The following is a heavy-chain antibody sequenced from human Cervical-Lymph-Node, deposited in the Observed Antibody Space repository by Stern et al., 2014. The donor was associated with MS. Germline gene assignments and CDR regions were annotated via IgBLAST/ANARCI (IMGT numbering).Heavy chain of an antibody. J-gene: IGHJ4*02. Sequence: QLVESGPGLVKPSETLSLTCTVSGGSISSSSFYWGWVRQPPGKGLEWIGSVYYTGGTYYNPSLKSRVTMSVDTSQKKFSLRLPSVTAADTAMYYCARQFTSDSSAYPDYFDYWGQGNLVTVSS. D-gene: IGHD3-22*01. V-gene: IGHV4-39*01. CDR1: GGSISSSSFY. CDR2: VYYTGGT. CDR3: ARQFTSDSSAYPDYFDY.